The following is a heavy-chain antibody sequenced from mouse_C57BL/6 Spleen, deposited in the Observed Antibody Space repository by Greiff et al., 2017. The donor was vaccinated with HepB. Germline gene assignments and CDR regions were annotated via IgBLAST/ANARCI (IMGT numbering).Heavy chain of an antibody. CDR1: GYTFTSYW. D-gene: IGHD2-5*01. V-gene: IGHV1-5*01. CDR3: TRETSYYSNPAWFAY. J-gene: IGHJ3*01. Sequence: VQLQQSGTVLARPGASVKMSCKTSGYTFTSYWMHWVKQRPGPGLEWIGAIYPGNSDTSYNQKFKGKAKLTAVTSASTAYMELSSLTNEDSAVYYCTRETSYYSNPAWFAYWGQGTLVTVSA. CDR2: IYPGNSDT.